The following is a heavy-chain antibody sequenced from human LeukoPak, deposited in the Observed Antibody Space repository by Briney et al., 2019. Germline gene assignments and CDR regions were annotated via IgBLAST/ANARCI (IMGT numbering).Heavy chain of an antibody. J-gene: IGHJ4*02. CDR1: GGSISSYY. Sequence: SETLSLTCTVSGGSISSYYWSWIRQPPGKGLEWIGYIYYSGSTNYNPSLKSRVTISVDTSKNQFSLKLSSVTAADTAVYYCARRRVAGTHFDYWGQGTLVTVSS. CDR3: ARRRVAGTHFDY. V-gene: IGHV4-59*08. D-gene: IGHD6-19*01. CDR2: IYYSGST.